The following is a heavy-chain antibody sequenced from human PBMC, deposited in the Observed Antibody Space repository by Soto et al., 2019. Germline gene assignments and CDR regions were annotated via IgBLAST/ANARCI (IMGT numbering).Heavy chain of an antibody. D-gene: IGHD6-13*01. V-gene: IGHV3-23*01. CDR1: GFFFSSYA. Sequence: EVQLLESGGGLVQPGGSLRLSCAASGFFFSSYAMSWVRQAPGKGLEWVSGIGGSGVYKSYADSVKGRFTISRDNSKNTLHMQMESLGAEDTAVYYCAKDAAMVSSTLNFFDYWGQGTLIAISS. J-gene: IGHJ4*02. CDR3: AKDAAMVSSTLNFFDY. CDR2: IGGSGVYK.